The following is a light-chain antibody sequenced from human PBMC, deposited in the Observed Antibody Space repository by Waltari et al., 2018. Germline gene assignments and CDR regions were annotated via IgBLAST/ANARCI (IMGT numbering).Light chain of an antibody. CDR2: RAS. CDR3: QQHDNSPRT. J-gene: IGKJ1*01. Sequence: DIQMTQSPSSLSASVGDRVTITCRASQGISNWLAWYQQKPGKAPKLLIYRASNLETGVPSRFSRSGSGTDFTLTISSLQPEDIATYYCQQHDNSPRTFGQGTKVEIK. V-gene: IGKV1-33*01. CDR1: QGISNW.